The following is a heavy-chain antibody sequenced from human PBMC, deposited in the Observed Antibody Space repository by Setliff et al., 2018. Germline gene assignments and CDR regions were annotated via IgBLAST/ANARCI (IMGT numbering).Heavy chain of an antibody. Sequence: PSETLSLTCTVSGGSISSSLYYWGWIRGPPGKGLEWIGSIYYSGSTYYNPSLKSRVTISVDTSKNQFSLKLSSVTAADTAVYYCARVSGMGSPPYYYYYYGMDVWGQGTTVTVSS. CDR3: ARVSGMGSPPYYYYYYGMDV. CDR2: IYYSGST. V-gene: IGHV4-39*07. D-gene: IGHD6-25*01. J-gene: IGHJ6*02. CDR1: GGSISSSLYY.